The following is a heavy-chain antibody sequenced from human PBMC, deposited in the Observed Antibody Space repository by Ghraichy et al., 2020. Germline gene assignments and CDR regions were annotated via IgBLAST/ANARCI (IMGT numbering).Heavy chain of an antibody. D-gene: IGHD1-20*01. V-gene: IGHV4-59*08. Sequence: SETLSLTCTVSGGSISYHYWSWIRQPPGQGLEWIGCLYNSGSTNYNPSLESRVTISVDTSKNQFSLKLRSVTAADTAVYYCARQTPYSGYDWSDALSGFGYWGQGTLVTVSS. CDR1: GGSISYHY. J-gene: IGHJ4*02. CDR2: LYNSGST. CDR3: ARQTPYSGYDWSDALSGFGY.